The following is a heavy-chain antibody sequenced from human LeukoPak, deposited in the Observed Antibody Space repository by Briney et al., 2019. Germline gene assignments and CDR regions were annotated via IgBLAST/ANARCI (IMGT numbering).Heavy chain of an antibody. V-gene: IGHV3-30-3*01. CDR2: ISYDGSNK. Sequence: GRSLRLSCAASGFTFSSYAMHWVRQAPGKGLEWVAVISYDGSNKYYADSVKGRFTISRDNSKNTPYLQMNSLRAEDTAVYYCARDLRGPERDGYNLLYWGQGTLVTVSS. J-gene: IGHJ4*02. CDR1: GFTFSSYA. D-gene: IGHD5-24*01. CDR3: ARDLRGPERDGYNLLY.